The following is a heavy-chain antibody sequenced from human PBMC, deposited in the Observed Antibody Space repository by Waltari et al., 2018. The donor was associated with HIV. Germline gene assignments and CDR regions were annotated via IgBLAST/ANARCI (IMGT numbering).Heavy chain of an antibody. CDR1: GFSFSTYG. Sequence: QVQLVESGGGVVQPGRSLRLSCAASGFSFSTYGMHWVRKAPGKGLEWVAVISYDGSNKYDGDSVKGRFTISRDDSKNTLSLQMNSLRAEDTAVYYCAKVKKYQALSVFPDYYYGMDVWGQGTTVTVSS. CDR2: ISYDGSNK. D-gene: IGHD2-2*01. CDR3: AKVKKYQALSVFPDYYYGMDV. V-gene: IGHV3-30*18. J-gene: IGHJ6*02.